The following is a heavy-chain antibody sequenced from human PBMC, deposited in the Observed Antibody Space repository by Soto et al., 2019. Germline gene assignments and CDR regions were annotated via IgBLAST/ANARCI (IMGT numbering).Heavy chain of an antibody. V-gene: IGHV4-31*03. CDR1: GGSISSAGYY. Sequence: QVQLQESGPGLVKPSQTLSLTCTVSGGSISSAGYYWSWIRQFPGKGLEWIGYIYSSGSTYYNPSLESRVTVSLDTSKTQFSLKLRSVTAADTAVYYCASKATGWYPDYWGQGTLVTVSS. CDR3: ASKATGWYPDY. CDR2: IYSSGST. J-gene: IGHJ4*02. D-gene: IGHD6-19*01.